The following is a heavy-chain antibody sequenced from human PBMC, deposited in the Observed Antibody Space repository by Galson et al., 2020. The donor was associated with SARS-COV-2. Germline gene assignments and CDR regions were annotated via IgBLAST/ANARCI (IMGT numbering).Heavy chain of an antibody. D-gene: IGHD3-22*01. CDR2: VYPSCTT. CDR3: ARQGVNMIVLVTVPGWYFDL. CDR1: GYSVSTTNY. J-gene: IGHJ2*01. V-gene: IGHV4-38-2*02. Sequence: SETLSLTCTASGYSVSTTNYWGWVRQPPGRGLEWTGSVYPSCTTYYNPSLKSRVTRPVDTSKNQFSLRLDSVTAADTALYYCARQGVNMIVLVTVPGWYFDLWGRGTLVTVSS.